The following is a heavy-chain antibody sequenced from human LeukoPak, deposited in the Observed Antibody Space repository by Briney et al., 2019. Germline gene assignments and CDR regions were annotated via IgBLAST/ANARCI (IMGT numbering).Heavy chain of an antibody. V-gene: IGHV4-59*01. CDR1: GGSLSRDY. CDR3: ARVPVARKGGFVLGGFDY. CDR2: IYSSGST. Sequence: SETLSLTCTVTGGSLSRDYWSWIRQPPGKGLVWIWDIYSSGSTNYNPSLKSRDTISVDTSKNQFSLKLSSVTAADTAVYYWARVPVARKGGFVLGGFDYWGQGTLVTASS. D-gene: IGHD1-14*01. J-gene: IGHJ4*02.